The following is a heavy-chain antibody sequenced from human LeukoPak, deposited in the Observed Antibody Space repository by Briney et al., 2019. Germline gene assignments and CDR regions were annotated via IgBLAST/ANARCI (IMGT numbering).Heavy chain of an antibody. CDR1: GGSISSYY. Sequence: SETLSLTCTVSGGSISSYYWSWIRQPPGKGLEWIGYIYYSGSTNYNPSLKSRVTISVDTSKNQFSLKLSSVTAADTAVYYCARDRSRITMTVAVTRGYYFDYWGQGTLVTVSS. CDR2: IYYSGST. CDR3: ARDRSRITMTVAVTRGYYFDY. V-gene: IGHV4-59*01. J-gene: IGHJ4*02. D-gene: IGHD3-22*01.